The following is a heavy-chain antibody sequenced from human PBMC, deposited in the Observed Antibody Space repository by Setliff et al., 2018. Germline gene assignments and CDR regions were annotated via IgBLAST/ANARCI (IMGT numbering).Heavy chain of an antibody. V-gene: IGHV4-30-4*08. Sequence: SETLSLTCTVSGDSISSGDYFWSWIRQPPGKGLEWIAYIYHSGSAYYNPSLKSRVTMSVDTSKHQFSLHLTSVTAADTAVYYCAREVGTSTSSDAFDVWGQGMMGTVSS. CDR2: IYHSGSA. CDR1: GDSISSGDYF. J-gene: IGHJ3*01. D-gene: IGHD1-26*01. CDR3: AREVGTSTSSDAFDV.